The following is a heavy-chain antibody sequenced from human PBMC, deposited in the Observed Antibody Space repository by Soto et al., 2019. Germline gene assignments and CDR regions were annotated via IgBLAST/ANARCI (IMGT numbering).Heavy chain of an antibody. CDR3: AKGWGIFGVVMPYDY. D-gene: IGHD3-3*01. Sequence: EVQLVESGGGLVQPGRSLRLSCAASGFTFDDYAMHWVRQAPGKGLEWVSGISWNSGSIGYADSVKGRFTISRDNAKNSLYLQMNSLRDEDTALYYCAKGWGIFGVVMPYDYWGQGTLVTVSS. J-gene: IGHJ4*02. V-gene: IGHV3-9*01. CDR2: ISWNSGSI. CDR1: GFTFDDYA.